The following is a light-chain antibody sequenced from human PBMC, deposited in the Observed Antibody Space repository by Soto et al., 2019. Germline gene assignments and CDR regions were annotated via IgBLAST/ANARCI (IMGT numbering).Light chain of an antibody. CDR2: DTS. Sequence: QAVVTQAPSLTVSPGGTVTLTCGASTGDVTNGRGPYWFKQRPGPVPRTLIDDTSKKHYCTAARFYGTLLGGKGALTLAGAQNEDEAAYYCLLFYDGVAVFGGGTQLTVL. CDR3: LLFYDGVAV. V-gene: IGLV7-46*01. CDR1: TGDVTNGRG. J-gene: IGLJ7*01.